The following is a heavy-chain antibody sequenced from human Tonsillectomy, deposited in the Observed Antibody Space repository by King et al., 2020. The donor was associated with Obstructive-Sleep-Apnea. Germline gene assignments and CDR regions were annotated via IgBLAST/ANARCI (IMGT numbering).Heavy chain of an antibody. Sequence: VQLVESGGGLVQPGGSLRLSCAASGFTFSSNWMSWVRQAPGRGLEWVANIKQNGREKYSVDSVKCRFTISRDNAKNSLYLQMNSLRAEDSAVYYCARDMSGYDSSFDYWGQGTLVTVSS. CDR2: IKQNGREK. CDR1: GFTFSSNW. CDR3: ARDMSGYDSSFDY. D-gene: IGHD5-12*01. V-gene: IGHV3-7*01. J-gene: IGHJ4*02.